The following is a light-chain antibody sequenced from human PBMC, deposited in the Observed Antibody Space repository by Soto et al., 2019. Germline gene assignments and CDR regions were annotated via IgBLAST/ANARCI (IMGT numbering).Light chain of an antibody. CDR2: DAS. CDR3: QQNRT. J-gene: IGKJ1*01. CDR1: QSVASSY. Sequence: EVVLTQSPGTLSLSPGERATLSCRASQSVASSYLAWYQQKPGQAPRLLIYDASNRATGIPARFSGSGSGTDFTLTISSLQSEDFAVYYCQQNRTFGQGTTGDIK. V-gene: IGKV3-11*01.